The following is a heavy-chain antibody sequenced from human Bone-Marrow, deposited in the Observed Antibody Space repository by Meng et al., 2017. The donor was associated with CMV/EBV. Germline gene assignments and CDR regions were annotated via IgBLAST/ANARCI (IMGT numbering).Heavy chain of an antibody. CDR1: GASISSQSYH. Sequence: SETLSLTCTVSGASISSQSYHWGWVRQPPGKGPEWIGNVFSSGGTYYNTSLKSRVTVSADMSKNEFSLKLTSVTAADTGAYYCARGLTRAAFDLWGQGAMVTVSS. CDR2: VFSSGGT. J-gene: IGHJ3*01. V-gene: IGHV4-39*01. D-gene: IGHD7-27*01. CDR3: ARGLTRAAFDL.